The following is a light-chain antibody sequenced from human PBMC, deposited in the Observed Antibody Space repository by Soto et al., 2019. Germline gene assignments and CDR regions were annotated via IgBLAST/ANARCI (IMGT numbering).Light chain of an antibody. Sequence: DIQMTQSPSTLSASVGDRVTVTCRASQSISTSLAWYQQKPGKAPKLLIYKASNLESGIPSRFSGSGSGTEFTPTISSLQPDDFATYYCQQYNTYSRTFGQGTKVDIK. CDR2: KAS. CDR1: QSISTS. J-gene: IGKJ1*01. CDR3: QQYNTYSRT. V-gene: IGKV1-5*03.